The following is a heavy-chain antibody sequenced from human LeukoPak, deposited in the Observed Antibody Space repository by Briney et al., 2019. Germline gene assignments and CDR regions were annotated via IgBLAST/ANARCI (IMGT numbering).Heavy chain of an antibody. V-gene: IGHV3-9*01. Sequence: RSLRLSYPASEFTFDEYAMHLVRQAPGKDLEWVSGISWNSDEIDYADSVKGRFTISRDNAKNSLYLQMNSLRPEDTALYYCAKHYGGFHRSSWYHLYYWGQGTLVTVSS. CDR2: ISWNSDEI. J-gene: IGHJ4*02. CDR1: EFTFDEYA. CDR3: AKHYGGFHRSSWYHLYY. D-gene: IGHD6-13*01.